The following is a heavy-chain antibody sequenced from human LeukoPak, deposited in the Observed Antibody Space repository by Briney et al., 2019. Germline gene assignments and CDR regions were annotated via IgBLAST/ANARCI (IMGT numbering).Heavy chain of an antibody. J-gene: IGHJ4*02. CDR1: GFTFSKAW. Sequence: PGGSLRLSCAASGFTFSKAWMSWVRQTPGKGLEWVGRIKSKTDGGTTDYAAPVKGRFTISRDDSKNTLYLQMNSLKTEDTAVYYCTTDYSGSYYWVFDYWGQGTLVTVSS. CDR3: TTDYSGSYYWVFDY. V-gene: IGHV3-15*01. CDR2: IKSKTDGGTT. D-gene: IGHD1-26*01.